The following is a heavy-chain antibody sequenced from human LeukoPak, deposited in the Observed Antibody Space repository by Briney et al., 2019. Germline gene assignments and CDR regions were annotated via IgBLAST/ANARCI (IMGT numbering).Heavy chain of an antibody. Sequence: GESLKISCKGSGYSFPGYWIGWVRQMPGKGLEWMGIIYPGDSDTRYSPSFQGQVTISADRSISTTYLQWSSLKASDTAMYYCARSSGTYLFDYWGQGTLVTVSS. CDR2: IYPGDSDT. CDR3: ARSSGTYLFDY. CDR1: GYSFPGYW. V-gene: IGHV5-51*01. J-gene: IGHJ4*02. D-gene: IGHD1-26*01.